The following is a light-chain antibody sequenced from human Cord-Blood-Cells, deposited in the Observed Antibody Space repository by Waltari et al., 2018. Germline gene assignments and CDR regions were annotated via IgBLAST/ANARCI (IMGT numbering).Light chain of an antibody. J-gene: IGLJ3*02. CDR1: SSDVGGYNY. Sequence: QSALTQPRSVSGSPGQSVTISCTGTSSDVGGYNYFSWYPQHPGKAPKLMIYDVSKRPSGVPDRFSGSKSGNTASLTISGLQAEDEADYYCCSYAGSYTKFGGGTKLTVL. CDR3: CSYAGSYTK. V-gene: IGLV2-11*01. CDR2: DVS.